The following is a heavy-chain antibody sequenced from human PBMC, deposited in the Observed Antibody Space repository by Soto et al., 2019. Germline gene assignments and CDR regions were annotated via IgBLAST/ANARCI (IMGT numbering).Heavy chain of an antibody. D-gene: IGHD4-17*01. CDR1: GFSLSTSGVG. Sequence: QITLKESGPPLVKPTQTLTLTCTFSGFSLSTSGVGVGWVRQPPGKALEWLALIYWDDDKPYSSSLKSRPTTTKHTSKNPVVRTGTNLGPVDTATYSCAHSQDSGEDCFDPWGQGTLVTVSS. CDR3: AHSQDSGEDCFDP. CDR2: IYWDDDK. J-gene: IGHJ5*02. V-gene: IGHV2-5*02.